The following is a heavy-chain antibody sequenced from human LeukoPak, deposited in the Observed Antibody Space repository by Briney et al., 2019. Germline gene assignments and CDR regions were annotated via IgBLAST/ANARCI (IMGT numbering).Heavy chain of an antibody. CDR1: GYTFTSYD. CDR2: MNPNSGNT. D-gene: IGHD6-13*01. V-gene: IGHV1-8*01. Sequence: ASVKVSCKASGYTFTSYDINWVRQATGQGLEWMGWMNPNSGNTGYAQKFQGRVTVTRNTSISTAYMELSSLRSEDTAVYYCARVRKAEQQLSFWGQGTLVTVSS. CDR3: ARVRKAEQQLSF. J-gene: IGHJ4*02.